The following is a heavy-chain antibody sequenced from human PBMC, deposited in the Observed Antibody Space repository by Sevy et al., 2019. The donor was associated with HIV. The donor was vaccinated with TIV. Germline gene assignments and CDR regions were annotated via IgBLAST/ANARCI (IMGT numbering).Heavy chain of an antibody. V-gene: IGHV3-11*06. CDR1: GFSFSDYY. D-gene: IGHD6-13*01. J-gene: IGHJ4*02. CDR3: ARVRVVAADYYFDY. CDR2: ISSGSRYT. Sequence: GGSLRLSCAASGFSFSDYYMTWILQAPGKGLEWVSYISSGSRYTNYADSVKGRFAISRDNAENSLYLQMSSLRAEDTAVYYCARVRVVAADYYFDYWGQGTLVTVSS.